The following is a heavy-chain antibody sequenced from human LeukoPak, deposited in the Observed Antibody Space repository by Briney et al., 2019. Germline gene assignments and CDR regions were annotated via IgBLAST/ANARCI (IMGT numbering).Heavy chain of an antibody. CDR1: PFTFYRFD. J-gene: IGHJ2*01. V-gene: IGHV3-33*01. Sequence: GGSVRLSCAACPFTFYRFDKQGLRQAPGKGLEWVAVIWYDGSKYYADSVKGRFTISRDNSKNTLYLQMNSLRGEDTAVYYCARPSVSYRYFDFRGRGTLVTVSS. D-gene: IGHD5/OR15-5a*01. CDR3: ARPSVSYRYFDF. CDR2: IWYDGSK.